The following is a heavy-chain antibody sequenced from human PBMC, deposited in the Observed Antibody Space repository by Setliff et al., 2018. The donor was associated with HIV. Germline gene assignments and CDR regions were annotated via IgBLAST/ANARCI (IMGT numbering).Heavy chain of an antibody. D-gene: IGHD4-17*01. CDR2: IYHGGSS. J-gene: IGHJ5*02. CDR1: GYSIRSAYY. Sequence: SETLSLTCAVSGYSIRSAYYWGWIRQPPGKGLEWIGSIYHGGSSYYNSSLKSRVTISVDTSKNQISLKLSSMTAADTAVYYCVRCLGMIHYCALESWGRGTLVTVSS. V-gene: IGHV4-38-2*01. CDR3: VRCLGMIHYCALES.